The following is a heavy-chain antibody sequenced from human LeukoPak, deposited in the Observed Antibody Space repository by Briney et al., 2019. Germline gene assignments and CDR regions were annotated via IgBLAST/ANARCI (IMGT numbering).Heavy chain of an antibody. V-gene: IGHV3-11*01. CDR2: ISSSGSTI. CDR1: GFTFSDYY. Sequence: PGGSLRLSCAASGFTFSDYYMSWIRQAPGKGLEGVSYISSSGSTIYYADSVKGRFTISRDNAKTSLYLQMNSLRAEDTAVYYCARDSSGWLDAFDIWGQGTMVTVSS. CDR3: ARDSSGWLDAFDI. J-gene: IGHJ3*02. D-gene: IGHD6-19*01.